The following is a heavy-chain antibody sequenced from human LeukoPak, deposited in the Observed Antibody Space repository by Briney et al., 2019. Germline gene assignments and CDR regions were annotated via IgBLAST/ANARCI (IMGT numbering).Heavy chain of an antibody. CDR3: ARDLGRSAYDRGYFDY. CDR1: GYTFTNYY. Sequence: ASVKVSCKPSGYTFTNYYMNWVRQTPGQGLEWMGIINLNGGTTSYAQKFQGRVTMTRDMSTSTVYMELSSLRSEDTAVYYCARDLGRSAYDRGYFDYWGQGTLVTVSS. J-gene: IGHJ4*02. D-gene: IGHD5-12*01. V-gene: IGHV1-46*01. CDR2: INLNGGTT.